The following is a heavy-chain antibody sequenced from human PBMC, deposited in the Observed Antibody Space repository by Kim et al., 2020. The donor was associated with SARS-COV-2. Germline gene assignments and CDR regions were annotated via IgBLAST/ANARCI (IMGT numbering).Heavy chain of an antibody. D-gene: IGHD3-10*01. V-gene: IGHV1-18*01. J-gene: IGHJ3*02. Sequence: ASVKVSCKASGYTFTSYGISWVRQAPGQGLEWMGWISAYNGNTNYAQKLQGRVTMTTDTSTSTAYMELRSLRSDDTAVYYCARGTPLKEVRGGGDDAFDIWGQGTMVTVSS. CDR2: ISAYNGNT. CDR3: ARGTPLKEVRGGGDDAFDI. CDR1: GYTFTSYG.